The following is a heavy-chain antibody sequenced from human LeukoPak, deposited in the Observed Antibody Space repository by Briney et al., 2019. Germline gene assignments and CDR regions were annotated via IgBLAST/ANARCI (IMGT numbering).Heavy chain of an antibody. CDR3: AKDSSSWYLGAFDI. V-gene: IGHV3-9*01. Sequence: GGSLRLSCAASGFTFDDYAMHWVRQAPGKGLEWVSGISWSSGTIGYADSVKGRFTISRDNAKNSLYLQMNSLRAEDTALYYCAKDSSSWYLGAFDIWGQGTMVTVSS. CDR1: GFTFDDYA. D-gene: IGHD6-13*01. CDR2: ISWSSGTI. J-gene: IGHJ3*02.